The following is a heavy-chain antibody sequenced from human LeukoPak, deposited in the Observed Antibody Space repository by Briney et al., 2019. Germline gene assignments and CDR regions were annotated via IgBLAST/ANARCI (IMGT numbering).Heavy chain of an antibody. CDR2: IYYSGST. CDR1: GGSISSYY. Sequence: SETLSLTCTVSGGSISSYYWSWIRQPPGKGLEWIGYIYYSGSTNYNPSLKSRVTISVDTSKNQFSLKLSSVTAADTAVYYCARSLKIGMTGYYKGGFDYWGQGTLVTVSS. D-gene: IGHD3-9*01. V-gene: IGHV4-59*01. J-gene: IGHJ4*02. CDR3: ARSLKIGMTGYYKGGFDY.